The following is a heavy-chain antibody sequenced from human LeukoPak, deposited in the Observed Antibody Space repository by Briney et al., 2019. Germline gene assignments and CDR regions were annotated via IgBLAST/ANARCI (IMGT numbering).Heavy chain of an antibody. V-gene: IGHV3-23*01. CDR3: AKGGDGYNYYFDY. CDR1: GFTFSDYA. J-gene: IGHJ4*02. CDR2: ISGSGGSI. Sequence: GGSLRLSCTASGFTFSDYAMSWVRQAPGKGLEWVSGISGSGGSIRYSDSVKGRFIISRDNSKNTLYLQMNSLRAEDTAVYYCAKGGDGYNYYFDYWGQETLVTVSS. D-gene: IGHD5-24*01.